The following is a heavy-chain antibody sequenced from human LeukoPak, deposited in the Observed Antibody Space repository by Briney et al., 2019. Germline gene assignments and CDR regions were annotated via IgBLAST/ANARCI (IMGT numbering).Heavy chain of an antibody. D-gene: IGHD1-7*01. CDR3: TRKLELRGGVSVSAFDI. Sequence: GGSLRPSCTASGFTFGDYAMSWFRQAPGKGLEWVGFIRSKAYGGTTEYAASVKGRFTISRDDSKSIAYLQMNSLKTEDTAVYYCTRKLELRGGVSVSAFDIWGQGTMVTVSS. CDR2: IRSKAYGGTT. CDR1: GFTFGDYA. J-gene: IGHJ3*02. V-gene: IGHV3-49*03.